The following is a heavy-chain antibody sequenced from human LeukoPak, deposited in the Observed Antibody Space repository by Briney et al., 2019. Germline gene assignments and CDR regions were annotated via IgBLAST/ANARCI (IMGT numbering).Heavy chain of an antibody. CDR2: IFYSGNT. CDR3: ARRIAAAGKEYYFDY. CDR1: GGSISSSRYY. J-gene: IGHJ4*02. D-gene: IGHD6-13*01. Sequence: SETLSLTCNVSGGSISSSRYYWGWIRQPPGKGLEWIGTIFYSGNTYYNPSLKSRVALSVDTSKNQFSLNLYSVTAADTAVYYCARRIAAAGKEYYFDYWGQGTLVTVSS. V-gene: IGHV4-39*01.